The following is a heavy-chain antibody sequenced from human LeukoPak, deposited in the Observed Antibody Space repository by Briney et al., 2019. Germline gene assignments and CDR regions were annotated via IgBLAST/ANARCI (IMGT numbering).Heavy chain of an antibody. V-gene: IGHV3-15*01. Sequence: GGSLRLSCAASGFTFSNASMSWVRQAPGKGLEWVGRIKSKTDGGTTDYAAPVKGRFTISRDDSKNTLYLQMNSLKTEDTAVYYCTTDPEDSYYYDSSGYGYWGQGTLVTVSS. CDR2: IKSKTDGGTT. J-gene: IGHJ4*02. CDR1: GFTFSNAS. CDR3: TTDPEDSYYYDSSGYGY. D-gene: IGHD3-22*01.